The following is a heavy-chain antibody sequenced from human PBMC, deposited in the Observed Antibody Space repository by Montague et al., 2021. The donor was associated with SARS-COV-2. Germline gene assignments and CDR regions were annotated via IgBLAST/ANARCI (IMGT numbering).Heavy chain of an antibody. CDR2: IDWDDDK. CDR3: ARDKYYYDSSGYYPLVDFDY. CDR1: GFLRSTSGMC. D-gene: IGHD3-22*01. Sequence: PALVKPTQTLTLTCTFSGFLRSTSGMCVSWIRQPPGKALEWLARIDWDDDKYYSTSLKTRLTISKDTSKNQVVLTMTNMDPVDTATYYCARDKYYYDSSGYYPLVDFDYWGQGTLVTVSS. J-gene: IGHJ4*02. V-gene: IGHV2-70*11.